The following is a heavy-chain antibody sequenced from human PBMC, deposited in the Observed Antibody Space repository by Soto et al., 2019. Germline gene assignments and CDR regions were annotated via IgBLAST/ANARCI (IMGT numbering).Heavy chain of an antibody. CDR1: GFSFSDFA. CDR3: AKDMWWERPLDNYGMDV. CDR2: ISGSAVTT. Sequence: LGGSLRLSCAASGFSFSDFAMNWVRQAPGKGLEWVSSISGSAVTTYYADTVKGRFTISRDNVESILYLQMDSLRADDTGVYYCAKDMWWERPLDNYGMDVWGQGTTVTVSS. D-gene: IGHD2-21*01. J-gene: IGHJ6*02. V-gene: IGHV3-23*01.